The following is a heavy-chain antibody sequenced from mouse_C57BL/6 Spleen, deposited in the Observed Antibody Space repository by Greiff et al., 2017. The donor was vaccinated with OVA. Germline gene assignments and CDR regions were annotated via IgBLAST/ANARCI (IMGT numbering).Heavy chain of an antibody. J-gene: IGHJ3*01. D-gene: IGHD1-1*01. Sequence: VQLQQSGPELVKPGASVKISCKASGYSFTGYYMNWVKQSPEKSLEWIGEINPSTGGTTYNQKFKAKATVTVDKSSSTAYMQLKSLTSEDSAVYYCARDNDYGSSYGFAYGGQGTLVTVSA. CDR1: GYSFTGYY. V-gene: IGHV1-42*01. CDR3: ARDNDYGSSYGFAY. CDR2: INPSTGGT.